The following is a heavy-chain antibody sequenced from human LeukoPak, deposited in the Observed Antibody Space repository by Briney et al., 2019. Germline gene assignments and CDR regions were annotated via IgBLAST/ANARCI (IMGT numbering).Heavy chain of an antibody. CDR3: ARDQWIVTMVRGALDY. CDR2: ISSSSSYI. Sequence: ETLSLTCTVSGGSISSSSYYWGWVRQAPGKGLEWVSSISSSSSYIYYADSVKGRFTISRDNAKNSLYLQMNSLRAEDTAVYYCARDQWIVTMVRGALDYWGQGTLVTVSS. J-gene: IGHJ4*02. CDR1: GGSISSSSYY. D-gene: IGHD3-10*01. V-gene: IGHV3-21*01.